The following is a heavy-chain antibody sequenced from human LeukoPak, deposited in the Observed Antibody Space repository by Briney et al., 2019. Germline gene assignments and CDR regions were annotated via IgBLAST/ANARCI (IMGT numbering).Heavy chain of an antibody. Sequence: SETLSLTCSVSGGSTSDYYWNWIRQPAGQGPEWLGRIYYTGNTAYNPSLESRLTMSLDTAKNQFSLKVTSVTAADTAVYYCARGGTLFTYLDSWGQGTLVTVSS. J-gene: IGHJ4*02. CDR3: ARGGTLFTYLDS. D-gene: IGHD3-10*02. V-gene: IGHV4-4*07. CDR1: GGSTSDYY. CDR2: IYYTGNT.